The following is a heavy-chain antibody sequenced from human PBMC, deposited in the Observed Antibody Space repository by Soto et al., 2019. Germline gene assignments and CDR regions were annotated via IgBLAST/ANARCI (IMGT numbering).Heavy chain of an antibody. CDR1: GYTFTSYA. Sequence: GASLKVSCKASGYTFTSYAMHWVRQDPGQRLEWMGWINAGNGNAKYSQKFQGRVTITRDTSASTAYMELSSLRSEDTAVYYCARSHYSSPLYYYYGMDVWGQGTTVTVSS. CDR2: INAGNGNA. V-gene: IGHV1-3*01. J-gene: IGHJ6*02. D-gene: IGHD4-4*01. CDR3: ARSHYSSPLYYYYGMDV.